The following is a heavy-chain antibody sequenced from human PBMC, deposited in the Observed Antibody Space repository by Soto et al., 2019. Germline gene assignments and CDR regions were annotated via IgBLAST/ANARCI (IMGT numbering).Heavy chain of an antibody. CDR1: GYTFTSYG. CDR3: ARDLGPNLRYYYYGMDV. J-gene: IGHJ6*02. CDR2: ISAYNGNT. V-gene: IGHV1-18*01. Sequence: QVQLVQSGAEVKKPGASVKVSYKASGYTFTSYGISWVRQAPGQGLEWMGWISAYNGNTNYAQKLQGRVTMTTDTSTSTAYMELRSLRSDDTAVYYCARDLGPNLRYYYYGMDVWGQGTTVTVSS.